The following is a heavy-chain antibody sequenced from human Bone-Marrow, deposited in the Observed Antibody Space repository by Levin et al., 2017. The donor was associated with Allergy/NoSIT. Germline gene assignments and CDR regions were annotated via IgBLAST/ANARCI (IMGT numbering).Heavy chain of an antibody. CDR3: AVLELRGGFYIDV. CDR2: SNPEDGET. Sequence: ASVKVSCKVSGHTLSDLFIHWVRQAPGKGLEWMGGSNPEDGETGYPQIFQGRVTVSADTPKDTAYLELSSLRSEDTAVYYCAVLELRGGFYIDVWGQGTLVTVSS. D-gene: IGHD1-26*01. J-gene: IGHJ4*02. V-gene: IGHV1-24*01. CDR1: GHTLSDLF.